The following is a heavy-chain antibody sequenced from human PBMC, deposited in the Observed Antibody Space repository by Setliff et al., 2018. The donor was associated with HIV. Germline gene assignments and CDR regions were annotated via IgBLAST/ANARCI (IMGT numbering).Heavy chain of an antibody. CDR1: GVSMAFGGSS. CDR2: IYHSGST. CDR3: ARQSYYVTGSFYTDVFDL. Sequence: SETLSLTCAVSGVSMAFGGSSWSWIRQPPGKAMEWIGYIYHSGSTYYRPSLKSRVTLSVELSKNHFSLELTSVTAADTAVYYCARQSYYVTGSFYTDVFDLWGQGTVVTVSS. V-gene: IGHV4-30-2*01. D-gene: IGHD3-10*01. J-gene: IGHJ3*01.